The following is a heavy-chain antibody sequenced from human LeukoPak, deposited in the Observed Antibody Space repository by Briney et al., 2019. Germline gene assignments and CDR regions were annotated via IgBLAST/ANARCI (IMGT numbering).Heavy chain of an antibody. J-gene: IGHJ4*02. Sequence: GAVKVSCKASGYTFTTHFIHWVRQAPGQGLQWMGMINPSGGSAIYAQKFQGRVTMTSDTSTSTVYMELRSLRSEDTALYFCARERGELHRELDSWGQGTLVTASS. CDR3: ARERGELHRELDS. CDR2: INPSGGSA. D-gene: IGHD1-26*01. V-gene: IGHV1-46*01. CDR1: GYTFTTHF.